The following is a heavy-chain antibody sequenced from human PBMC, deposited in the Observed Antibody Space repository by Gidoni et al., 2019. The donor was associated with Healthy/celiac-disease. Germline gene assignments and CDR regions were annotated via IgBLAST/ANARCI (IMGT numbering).Heavy chain of an antibody. Sequence: QLQLQESGPGLVKPSETLSLTCTVSGGSISSSSYYWGWIRQPPGKGLAWIGSIYYSGSTYYNPSLKSRVTISVDTSKNQFSLKLSSVTAADTAVYYCARHRIAVAGHFDYWGQGTLVTVSS. CDR1: GGSISSSSYY. J-gene: IGHJ4*02. D-gene: IGHD6-19*01. V-gene: IGHV4-39*01. CDR3: ARHRIAVAGHFDY. CDR2: IYYSGST.